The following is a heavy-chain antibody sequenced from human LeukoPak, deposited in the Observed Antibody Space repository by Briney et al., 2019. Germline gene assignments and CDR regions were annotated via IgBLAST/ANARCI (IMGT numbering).Heavy chain of an antibody. CDR3: AKGALYYYDSSGYYHDC. CDR2: ISGSGGST. CDR1: GFTFSSYA. Sequence: PGGSLRLSCAASGFTFSSYAMSWVRQAPGKGLEWVSAISGSGGSTYYADSVKGRFTISRDNSKNTLYLQMNSLRAEDTAVYYCAKGALYYYDSSGYYHDCWGQGTLVTVSS. D-gene: IGHD3-22*01. J-gene: IGHJ4*02. V-gene: IGHV3-23*01.